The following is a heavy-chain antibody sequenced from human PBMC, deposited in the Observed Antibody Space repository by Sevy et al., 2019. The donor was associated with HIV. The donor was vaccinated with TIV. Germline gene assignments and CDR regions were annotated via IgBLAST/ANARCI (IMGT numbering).Heavy chain of an antibody. D-gene: IGHD2-2*01. Sequence: ASVKVSCKVSGYTFDTFGINWVRQAPGQGLEWMGWISPYNGDTTYAQNFQGRLTLTTDKSTNTAYMELKSLRSDDTAVYYGSWLGYCTPTICCPLYYFDSWGQGTLVTVSS. J-gene: IGHJ4*02. CDR2: ISPYNGDT. CDR3: SWLGYCTPTICCPLYYFDS. V-gene: IGHV1-18*01. CDR1: GYTFDTFG.